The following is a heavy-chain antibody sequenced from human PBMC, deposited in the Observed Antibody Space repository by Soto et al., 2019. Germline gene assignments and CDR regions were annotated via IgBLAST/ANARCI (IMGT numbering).Heavy chain of an antibody. J-gene: IGHJ6*02. CDR2: IYYSGST. CDR1: GGSISSSSYY. CDR3: ASSYDYVWGSLYYYYGMDV. Sequence: ETLSLTCTVSGGSISSSSYYWGWIRQPPGKGLEWIGSIYYSGSTYYNPSLKSRVTISVDTSKNQFSLKLSSVTAADTAVYYCASSYDYVWGSLYYYYGMDVWGQGTTVTVSS. V-gene: IGHV4-39*01. D-gene: IGHD3-16*01.